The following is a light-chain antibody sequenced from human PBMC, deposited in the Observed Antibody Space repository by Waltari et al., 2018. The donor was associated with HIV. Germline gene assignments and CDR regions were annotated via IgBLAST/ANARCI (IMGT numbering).Light chain of an antibody. J-gene: IGLJ3*02. Sequence: SYVLTQPPSVSVAPGQTASITCGGDNIGTKSVHWYQQKSGQAPVLVVSDNTDRPSGIPERFSGSNSGNTATLTLNRVEAGDEADYYCQVWDSTSDWVFGGGSKLTVL. V-gene: IGLV3-21*02. CDR3: QVWDSTSDWV. CDR2: DNT. CDR1: NIGTKS.